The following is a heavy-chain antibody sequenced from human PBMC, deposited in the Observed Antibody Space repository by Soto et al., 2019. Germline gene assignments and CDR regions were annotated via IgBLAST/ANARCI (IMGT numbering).Heavy chain of an antibody. CDR2: ISYDACSK. J-gene: IGHJ4*02. Sequence: SLRLSCPASGYNFSSYGKHWVRQPPCKGLEWEAGISYDACSKNYADSVKGRFTISRDHSKNTLYLQMNSLTAADTAVYYCARDLDDSSGYYKTPGDYWGQGT. CDR3: ARDLDDSSGYYKTPGDY. CDR1: GYNFSSYG. V-gene: IGHV3-33*01. D-gene: IGHD3-22*01.